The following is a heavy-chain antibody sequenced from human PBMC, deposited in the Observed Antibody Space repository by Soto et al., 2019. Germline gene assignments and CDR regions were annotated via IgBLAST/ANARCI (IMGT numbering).Heavy chain of an antibody. CDR1: WGSSGGGGGC. V-gene: IGHV4-30-4*07. CDR3: ARRSGSYYPPFAY. J-gene: IGHJ4*02. D-gene: IGHD1-26*01. Sequence: ALLTQCLTWGVAWGSSGGGGGCWSWIRQPPGKGLEWIGYIYYSGSTKYNPSLKSRVTISVDTSKNQFSLKLSSVTAADTAVYYSARRSGSYYPPFAYWGQGTLVTVSS. CDR2: IYYSGST.